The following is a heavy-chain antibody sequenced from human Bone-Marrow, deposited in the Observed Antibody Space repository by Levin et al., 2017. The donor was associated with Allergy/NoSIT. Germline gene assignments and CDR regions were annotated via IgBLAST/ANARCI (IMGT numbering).Heavy chain of an antibody. V-gene: IGHV3-48*02. CDR2: ISGSGSTI. Sequence: PGGSLRLSCAASGFTFSSYSMNWVRQAPGKGLEWVSYISGSGSTIHHADSVRGRFSISRDNAENSLDLQMHSLRDEDTALYYCARGSYYAFLADYWGRGTLVTVTS. CDR1: GFTFSSYS. D-gene: IGHD3-10*01. CDR3: ARGSYYAFLADY. J-gene: IGHJ4*02.